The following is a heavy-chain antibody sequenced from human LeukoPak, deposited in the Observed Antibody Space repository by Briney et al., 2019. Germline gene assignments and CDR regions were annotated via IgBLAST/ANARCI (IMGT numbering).Heavy chain of an antibody. CDR1: GGSISRSSYY. CDR3: ASGPRPFDY. J-gene: IGHJ4*02. CDR2: IYYSGST. Sequence: SETLSLTCSVSGGSISRSSYYWGWIRQPPGTGLEWIGSIYYSGSTYYNPPLKSRVTISVDTSKNQFSLKLSSVTAADTAVYYCASGPRPFDYWGQGTLVTVSS. V-gene: IGHV4-39*01.